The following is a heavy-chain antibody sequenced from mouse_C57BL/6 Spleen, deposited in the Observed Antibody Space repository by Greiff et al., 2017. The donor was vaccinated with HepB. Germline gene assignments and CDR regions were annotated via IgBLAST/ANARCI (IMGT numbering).Heavy chain of an antibody. V-gene: IGHV1-64*01. Sequence: VQLQQPGAELVKPGASVKLSCKASGYTFTSYWMHWVKQRPGQGLEWIGMIHPNSGSTNYNEKFKSKATLTVDKSSSTAYMQLSSLTSEDSAVYYCARPNYDGSSYYAMDYWGQGTSVTVSS. J-gene: IGHJ4*01. CDR1: GYTFTSYW. CDR3: ARPNYDGSSYYAMDY. D-gene: IGHD1-1*01. CDR2: IHPNSGST.